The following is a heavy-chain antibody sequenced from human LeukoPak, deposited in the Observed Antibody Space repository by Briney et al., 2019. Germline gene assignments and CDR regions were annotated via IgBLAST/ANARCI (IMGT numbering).Heavy chain of an antibody. J-gene: IGHJ4*02. Sequence: GESLKISCKASGYRFTNYWIGWVRQMPGKGLEWMGVIYPGDSNSRYSPSFQGQVTISADNSISTAYLQWSSLKASDTAMYYCARRAHSGAMITLDYWGQGTLVTVSS. V-gene: IGHV5-51*01. CDR1: GYRFTNYW. D-gene: IGHD5-12*01. CDR3: ARRAHSGAMITLDY. CDR2: IYPGDSNS.